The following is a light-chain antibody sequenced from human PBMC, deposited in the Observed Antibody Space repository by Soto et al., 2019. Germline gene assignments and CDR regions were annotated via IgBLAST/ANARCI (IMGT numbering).Light chain of an antibody. CDR3: TSYTGSSTYV. J-gene: IGLJ1*01. CDR2: DVT. CDR1: SSDVGGYDY. Sequence: QSALTQPASVSGSPGQSITVSCTGTSSDVGGYDYVSWYQQHPGNAPKLLISDVTNRPSGVSNRFSGSKSGNTASLTISGLQTEDEADYYYTSYTGSSTYVFGAGIKVTVL. V-gene: IGLV2-14*01.